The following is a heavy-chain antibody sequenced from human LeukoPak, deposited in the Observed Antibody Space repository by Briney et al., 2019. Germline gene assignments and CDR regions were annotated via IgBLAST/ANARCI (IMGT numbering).Heavy chain of an antibody. J-gene: IGHJ4*02. CDR2: FYPVVSDT. D-gene: IGHD2-15*01. V-gene: IGHV5-51*01. Sequence: GGSLKISCQGFGYTFTHYWIAWVREMPGKSLEWVGIFYPVVSDTRYSPSFQGQVTISADKSINTAYLQWSSLKTSDTAMYYCARRGFCRGGSCFSAHFDFWGQGTLLTVSS. CDR1: GYTFTHYW. CDR3: ARRGFCRGGSCFSAHFDF.